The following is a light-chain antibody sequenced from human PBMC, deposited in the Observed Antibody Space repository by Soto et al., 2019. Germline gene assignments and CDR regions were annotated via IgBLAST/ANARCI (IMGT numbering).Light chain of an antibody. CDR3: QQYNS. Sequence: DIQMTQSPSTLSASVGDRVTITCRASQSISSWLAWYQQKPGKAPKLLIYDASSLESGVPSRFSGSGSGTEFTSTISSLQPDDFATYYCQQYNSFGQGTKVEIK. CDR1: QSISSW. V-gene: IGKV1-5*01. J-gene: IGKJ1*01. CDR2: DAS.